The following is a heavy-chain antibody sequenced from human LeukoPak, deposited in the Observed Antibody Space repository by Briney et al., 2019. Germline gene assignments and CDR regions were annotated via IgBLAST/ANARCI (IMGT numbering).Heavy chain of an antibody. Sequence: PSETLSLTCTVSGGSISSYYWSWIRQPPGKGLEWIGYIYYSGSTNYNPSLKSRVTISVDTSKNQFSLKLSSVTAADTAVYYCARHEGYYYGSWTSYAFDPWGQGTLVTVSS. D-gene: IGHD3-10*01. J-gene: IGHJ5*02. CDR2: IYYSGST. CDR3: ARHEGYYYGSWTSYAFDP. V-gene: IGHV4-59*08. CDR1: GGSISSYY.